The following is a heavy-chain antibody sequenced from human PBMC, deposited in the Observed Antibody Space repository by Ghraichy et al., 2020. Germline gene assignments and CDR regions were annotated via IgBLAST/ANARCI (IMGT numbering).Heavy chain of an antibody. CDR2: IYYSGST. CDR3: ARGYSGYVAFDY. CDR1: GGSISSYY. V-gene: IGHV4-59*01. J-gene: IGHJ4*02. Sequence: SQTLSLTCTVSGGSISSYYWSWIRQPPGKGLEWIGYIYYSGSTNYNPSLKSRVTISVDTSKNQFSLKLSSVTAADTAVYYCARGYSGYVAFDYWGQGTLVTVSS. D-gene: IGHD5-12*01.